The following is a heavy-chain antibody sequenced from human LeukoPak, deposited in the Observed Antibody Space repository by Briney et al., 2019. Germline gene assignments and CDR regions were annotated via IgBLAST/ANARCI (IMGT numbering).Heavy chain of an antibody. V-gene: IGHV4-59*01. CDR1: NGSINNYY. D-gene: IGHD1-1*01. CDR2: IYHSGSP. Sequence: PSETLSLTCTVSNGSINNYYWSWVRQSPGKGLEWMGYIYHSGSPKYNPSLQSRVTISVDMSNNQFSLKLSSVTAADTAIYYCARGGTTTGKGNWLDPWGQGTLVTVSS. J-gene: IGHJ5*02. CDR3: ARGGTTTGKGNWLDP.